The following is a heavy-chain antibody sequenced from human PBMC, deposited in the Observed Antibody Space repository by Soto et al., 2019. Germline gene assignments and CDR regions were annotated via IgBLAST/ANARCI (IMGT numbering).Heavy chain of an antibody. V-gene: IGHV1-69*12. D-gene: IGHD1-26*01. J-gene: IGHJ4*02. CDR2: IIPIFGTA. Sequence: QVQLVQSGAEVKKPGSSVKVSCKASGGTFSSYAISWVRQAPGQGLEWMGGIIPIFGTASYAQKFQGRVTITADESTSTAYMELNSLSPEATAVYYCGRVWEVTSEYWGQGTLVSVSS. CDR3: GRVWEVTSEY. CDR1: GGTFSSYA.